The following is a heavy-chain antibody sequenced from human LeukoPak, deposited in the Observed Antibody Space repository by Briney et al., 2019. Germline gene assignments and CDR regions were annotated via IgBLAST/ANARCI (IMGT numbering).Heavy chain of an antibody. CDR2: INPNSGDT. CDR3: ARDLSYGRLSVDY. CDR1: GYTFTGYY. J-gene: IGHJ4*02. V-gene: IGHV1-2*02. Sequence: VSVKVSCKASGYTFTGYYIHWVRQAPGQGLEWMGWINPNSGDTNYAQKFQGRVTMTRDTSISTAYMELSRLRSDDTAVYYCARDLSYGRLSVDYWGQGTLVTVSS. D-gene: IGHD5-18*01.